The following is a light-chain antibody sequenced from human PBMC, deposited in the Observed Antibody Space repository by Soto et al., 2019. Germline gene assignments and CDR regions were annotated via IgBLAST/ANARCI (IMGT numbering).Light chain of an antibody. CDR3: QQRSNWPPGGT. Sequence: EIVLTQSPATLSLSPGERATLSCRASQSVSSYLAWYQQKPGQAPRLLIYDASNRATGIPARFSGSGSGTDVTLSISSLEPDDFAVYYCQQRSNWPPGGTFGQGTKLEIK. CDR1: QSVSSY. CDR2: DAS. J-gene: IGKJ2*01. V-gene: IGKV3-11*01.